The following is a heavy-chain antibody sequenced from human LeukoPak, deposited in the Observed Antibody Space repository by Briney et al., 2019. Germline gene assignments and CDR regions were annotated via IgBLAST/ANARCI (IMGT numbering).Heavy chain of an antibody. Sequence: SETLSLTCTVSGGSISSSSYYWGWIRQPPGKGLEWIGSIYYSGSTYYNPSLKSRVTISVDTSKNQFSLKLSSVTAADTAVYYCARQAGGYYSSTSFSCPGLVLDYWGQGTLVTVSS. D-gene: IGHD2-2*01. J-gene: IGHJ4*02. CDR2: IYYSGST. CDR3: ARQAGGYYSSTSFSCPGLVLDY. CDR1: GGSISSSSYY. V-gene: IGHV4-39*01.